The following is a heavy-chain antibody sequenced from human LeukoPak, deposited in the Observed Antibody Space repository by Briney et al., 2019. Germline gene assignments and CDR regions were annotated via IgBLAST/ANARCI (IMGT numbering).Heavy chain of an antibody. V-gene: IGHV1-69*04. CDR2: IIPILGIA. CDR3: ARGLLWFGESFDY. Sequence: SVKVSCKASGGTFSSYAISWVRQAPGQGLEWMGRIIPILGIANYAQKFQGRVTITAGKSTSTAYMELSSLRSEDTAVYYCARGLLWFGESFDYWGQGTLVTVSS. J-gene: IGHJ4*02. CDR1: GGTFSSYA. D-gene: IGHD3-10*01.